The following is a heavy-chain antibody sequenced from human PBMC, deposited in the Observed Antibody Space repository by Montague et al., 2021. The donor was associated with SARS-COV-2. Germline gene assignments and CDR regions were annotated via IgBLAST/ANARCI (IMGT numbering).Heavy chain of an antibody. CDR1: GGSISSSSYY. J-gene: IGHJ3*02. V-gene: IGHV4-39*01. Sequence: SETLSLTCTVSGGSISSSSYYWGWIRQPPGKGLEWIGSIYYSGSTYYNPALKSRVTISVDTSKNQFSLKLSSVAAADTAVYDCASHTYYYGSCGSDAFDIWGQGTMVTVSS. D-gene: IGHD3-22*01. CDR2: IYYSGST. CDR3: ASHTYYYGSCGSDAFDI.